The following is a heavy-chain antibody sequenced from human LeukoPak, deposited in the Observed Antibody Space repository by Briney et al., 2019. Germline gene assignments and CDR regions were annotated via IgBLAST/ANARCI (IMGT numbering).Heavy chain of an antibody. CDR3: ARGYPLSTTAAGTYFQH. Sequence: GSSVKVSCKASGYTFSGYYMHWVRQAPGQGLEWMGWINPNSGGTNYAQKFQGRVTMTRDTSISTACMELSRLRSDDTAVYYCARGYPLSTTAAGTYFQHWGQGTLLTVSS. J-gene: IGHJ1*01. V-gene: IGHV1-2*02. CDR2: INPNSGGT. D-gene: IGHD6-13*01. CDR1: GYTFSGYY.